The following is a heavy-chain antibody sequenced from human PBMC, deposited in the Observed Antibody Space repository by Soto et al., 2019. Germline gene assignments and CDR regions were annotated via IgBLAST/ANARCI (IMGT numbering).Heavy chain of an antibody. CDR1: GFTFSNAW. CDR2: IKSKTDGGTT. CDR3: TPDEREMATIGDAFDI. D-gene: IGHD5-12*01. Sequence: PVGSLRLSCAASGFTFSNAWMSWVRQAPGKGLEWVGRIKSKTDGGTTDYAAPVKGRFTISRDDSKNTLYLQMNSLKTEDTAVYYCTPDEREMATIGDAFDIWGQGTMVTVSS. V-gene: IGHV3-15*01. J-gene: IGHJ3*02.